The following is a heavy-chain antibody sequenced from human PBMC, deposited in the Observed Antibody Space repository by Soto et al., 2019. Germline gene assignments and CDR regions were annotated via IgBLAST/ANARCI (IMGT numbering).Heavy chain of an antibody. Sequence: PSETLSLTCTVSGGSISSYYWSWIRQPPGKGLEWIGYIYYSGSTNYNPSLKSRVTISVDTSKNQFSLKLSPVTAADTAVYYCARLLRFLEWSAIGNDAFDIWGQGTMVTVSS. CDR2: IYYSGST. D-gene: IGHD3-3*01. CDR1: GGSISSYY. V-gene: IGHV4-59*08. CDR3: ARLLRFLEWSAIGNDAFDI. J-gene: IGHJ3*02.